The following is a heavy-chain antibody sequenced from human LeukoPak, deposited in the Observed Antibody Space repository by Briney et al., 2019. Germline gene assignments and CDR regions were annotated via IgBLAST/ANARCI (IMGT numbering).Heavy chain of an antibody. Sequence: GESLKISCKISGYILTRNWIGWVRQMPGKGLEWMGIIYPGDSDTRYSPSFQGQVTISADKSISTAYLQWSSLKASDTAMYYCAIFDFLFGEIDNWFDPWGQGTQVTVSS. CDR2: IYPGDSDT. J-gene: IGHJ5*02. V-gene: IGHV5-51*01. CDR1: GYILTRNW. CDR3: AIFDFLFGEIDNWFDP. D-gene: IGHD3-16*01.